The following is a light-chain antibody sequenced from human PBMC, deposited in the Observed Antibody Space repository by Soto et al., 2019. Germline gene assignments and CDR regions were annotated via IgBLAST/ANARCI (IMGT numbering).Light chain of an antibody. Sequence: EIVMTQSPATLSVSPGERATLSCRASQSVYNNLAWYQRKPGQAPRLLIYGASTRATGIPARFSGSGSGTEFTLTISSLQSEDFATYYCLQDINYPWTFGQGTKVEIK. CDR1: QSVYNN. CDR3: LQDINYPWT. CDR2: GAS. V-gene: IGKV3-15*01. J-gene: IGKJ1*01.